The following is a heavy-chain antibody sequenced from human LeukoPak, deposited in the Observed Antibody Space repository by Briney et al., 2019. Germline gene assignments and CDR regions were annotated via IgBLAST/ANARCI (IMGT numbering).Heavy chain of an antibody. Sequence: GASVKVSCKASGYTFTSYGITWVRQAPGQGLEWMGWISAYNAYTYYAQKLQGRVTMTTDTSTSTAYMELRSLRSDDTAVYYCARDRGSGGLRAYSFDYWGQGTLVTVSS. CDR1: GYTFTSYG. D-gene: IGHD2-15*01. CDR3: ARDRGSGGLRAYSFDY. J-gene: IGHJ4*02. V-gene: IGHV1-18*01. CDR2: ISAYNAYT.